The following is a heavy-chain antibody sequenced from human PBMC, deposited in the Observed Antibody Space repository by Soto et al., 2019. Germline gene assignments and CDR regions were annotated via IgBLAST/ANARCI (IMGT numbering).Heavy chain of an antibody. D-gene: IGHD3-10*01. J-gene: IGHJ6*03. Sequence: QLQLQESGPGLVKPSGTLSLTCTVSGGSISSSSYYWGWIRQPPGKGLEWIGSIYYSGSTYYNPSLKSRVTISVDTSKNQFSLKLSSVTAADTAVYYCARHRGFHYYYYMDVWGKGTTVTVSS. V-gene: IGHV4-39*01. CDR1: GGSISSSSYY. CDR2: IYYSGST. CDR3: ARHRGFHYYYYMDV.